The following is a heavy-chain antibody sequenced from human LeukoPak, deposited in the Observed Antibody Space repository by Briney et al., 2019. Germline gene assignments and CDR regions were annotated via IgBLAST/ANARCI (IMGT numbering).Heavy chain of an antibody. CDR3: ARRVRYDFWSGYGHNWFDP. Sequence: SETLSLTCTLSGGSISGYYWSWIRQPPGKGLEWIRNIYYSGSTNYNPSLKSRVTISVDTSKNQFSLKLSSVTAADTAVYYCARRVRYDFWSGYGHNWFDPWGQGTLVTASS. CDR1: GGSISGYY. V-gene: IGHV4-59*01. D-gene: IGHD3-3*01. J-gene: IGHJ5*02. CDR2: IYYSGST.